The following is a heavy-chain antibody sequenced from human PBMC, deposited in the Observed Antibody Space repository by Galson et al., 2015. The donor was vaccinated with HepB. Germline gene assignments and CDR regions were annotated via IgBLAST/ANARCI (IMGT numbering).Heavy chain of an antibody. CDR3: ASFPYDGYSGYDYIGYYYYGMDV. V-gene: IGHV3-11*01. CDR1: GFTFSDYY. Sequence: SLRLSCAASGFTFSDYYMSWIRQAPGKGLEWVSYISSSGSTIYYADSVKGRFTISRDNAKHSLYLQMNSLRAEDTAVYYCASFPYDGYSGYDYIGYYYYGMDVWGQGTTVTVSS. CDR2: ISSSGSTI. J-gene: IGHJ6*02. D-gene: IGHD5-12*01.